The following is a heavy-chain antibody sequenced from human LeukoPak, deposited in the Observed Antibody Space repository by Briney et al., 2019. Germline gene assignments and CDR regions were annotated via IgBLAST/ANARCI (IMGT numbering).Heavy chain of an antibody. Sequence: GGSLRLSCAASGFIFSSYGMTWVRQAPGKGLEWVSAISGSGSGGSTYYADSVKGRFTISRDNSKNTLYLQMNSLRVEDTAVYYCAKDPRVWELGVDYFDYWGQGTLVTVSS. CDR1: GFIFSSYG. D-gene: IGHD1-26*01. CDR3: AKDPRVWELGVDYFDY. CDR2: ISGSGSGGST. V-gene: IGHV3-23*01. J-gene: IGHJ4*02.